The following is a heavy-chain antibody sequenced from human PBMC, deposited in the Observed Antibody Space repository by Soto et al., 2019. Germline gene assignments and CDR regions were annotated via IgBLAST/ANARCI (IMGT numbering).Heavy chain of an antibody. J-gene: IGHJ3*02. CDR1: GYTFTSYY. CDR2: INPSGGST. D-gene: IGHD6-19*01. CDR3: AIAVAQLGAFDI. Sequence: QVQLVQSGAEVKKPGASVKVSCKASGYTFTSYYMHWVRQAPGQGLEWMGIINPSGGSTSYAQKFQGRVTMTRDTSTSTVYMELGSLRSEDTAVYYCAIAVAQLGAFDIWGQGTMVTVSS. V-gene: IGHV1-46*03.